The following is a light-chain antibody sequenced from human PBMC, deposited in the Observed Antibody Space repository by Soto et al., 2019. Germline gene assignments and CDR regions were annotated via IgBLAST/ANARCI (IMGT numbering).Light chain of an antibody. Sequence: QSVLTQSPSASASLGASVKLTCTLSSGHSTYAIAWHQQQPEKGPRYLMKLNSDGSHSKGDGIHDRFSGSSSGAERYLTISSLQSEDEADYYCQTWGTGPWVFGGGTKVTVL. CDR2: LNSDGSH. J-gene: IGLJ3*02. CDR1: SGHSTYA. V-gene: IGLV4-69*01. CDR3: QTWGTGPWV.